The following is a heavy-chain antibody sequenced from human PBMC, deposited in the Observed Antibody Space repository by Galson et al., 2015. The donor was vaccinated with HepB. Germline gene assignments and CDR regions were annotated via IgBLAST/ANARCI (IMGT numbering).Heavy chain of an antibody. D-gene: IGHD4-17*01. Sequence: SVKVSCKASGGTFSSYAISWVRQAPGQGLEWMGGIIPIFGTANYAQKFQGRVTITADESTSTAYMELSSLRSEDTAVYYCARGVKNGDYEDYWGQGTLVTVSS. CDR2: IIPIFGTA. V-gene: IGHV1-69*13. J-gene: IGHJ4*02. CDR3: ARGVKNGDYEDY. CDR1: GGTFSSYA.